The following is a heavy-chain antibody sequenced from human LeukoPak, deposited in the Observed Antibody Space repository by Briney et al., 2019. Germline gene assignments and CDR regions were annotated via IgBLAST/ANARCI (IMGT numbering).Heavy chain of an antibody. Sequence: GASVKVSCKASGGTFNGYGFTWVRQAPGQGLEWMGGIIPFLGTPNYAQKFQGRVTITTDESTSTAYMEVSSLTSEDTAVYYCATTGQLVPDYYHYYMDVWGLGTTVTVSS. CDR3: ATTGQLVPDYYHYYMDV. D-gene: IGHD6-6*01. CDR1: GGTFNGYG. CDR2: IIPFLGTP. J-gene: IGHJ6*03. V-gene: IGHV1-69*05.